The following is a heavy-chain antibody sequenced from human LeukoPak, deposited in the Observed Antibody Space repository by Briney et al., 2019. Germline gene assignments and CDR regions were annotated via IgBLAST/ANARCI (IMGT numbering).Heavy chain of an antibody. D-gene: IGHD6-13*01. Sequence: SQTLSLTCTVSGGSISSGGYYWSWIRQPPGKGLEWIGSIYYSGSTYYNPSLKSRVTISVDTSKNQFSLKLSSVTAADTAVYYCARVYTEIAAAGTWYFDYWGQGTLVTVSS. CDR1: GGSISSGGYY. CDR2: IYYSGST. CDR3: ARVYTEIAAAGTWYFDY. V-gene: IGHV4-39*01. J-gene: IGHJ4*02.